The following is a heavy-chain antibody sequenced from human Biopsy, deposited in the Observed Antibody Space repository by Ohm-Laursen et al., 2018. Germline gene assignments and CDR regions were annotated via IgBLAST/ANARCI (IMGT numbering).Heavy chain of an antibody. Sequence: SLRLSCAASGFTFSNYYMHWVRQAPGTGLLWVSRIKRDGTTTDYAESVKGRFTISRDNAKNTLYLQLNSLRAEDTAVYYCARDSRRTAREGGMDVWGQGTTVTVSS. J-gene: IGHJ6*02. V-gene: IGHV3-74*01. CDR3: ARDSRRTAREGGMDV. CDR1: GFTFSNYY. D-gene: IGHD6-6*01. CDR2: IKRDGTTT.